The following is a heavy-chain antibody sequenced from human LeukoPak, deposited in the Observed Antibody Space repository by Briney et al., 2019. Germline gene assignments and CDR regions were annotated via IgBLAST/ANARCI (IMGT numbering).Heavy chain of an antibody. CDR1: GGSITSYY. CDR3: ARAPTREGGGALFDY. D-gene: IGHD3-16*01. Sequence: SETLSLTCTVSGGSITSYYWSWIRQPAGKGLEWIGRIYGSGSTNFNPSLKSRVTMSVDTSKNQISLNLTSVTAADTAVYYCARAPTREGGGALFDYWGQGTLVTVSS. CDR2: IYGSGST. V-gene: IGHV4-4*07. J-gene: IGHJ4*02.